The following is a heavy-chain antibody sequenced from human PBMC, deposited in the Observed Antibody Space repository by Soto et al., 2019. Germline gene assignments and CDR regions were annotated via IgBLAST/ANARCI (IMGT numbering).Heavy chain of an antibody. J-gene: IGHJ3*02. V-gene: IGHV4-59*01. CDR3: ARDYGDRAFDI. CDR1: GRSISSYY. Sequence: QVQLQESGPGLVKPSETLSLTCTVSGRSISSYYWSWIRQPPGKGLEWIGYIYYSGSTNYNPYLKSRVTISVDTSKNQFSLKLSSVTAADTAVYYCARDYGDRAFDIWGQGTMVTVSS. CDR2: IYYSGST. D-gene: IGHD4-17*01.